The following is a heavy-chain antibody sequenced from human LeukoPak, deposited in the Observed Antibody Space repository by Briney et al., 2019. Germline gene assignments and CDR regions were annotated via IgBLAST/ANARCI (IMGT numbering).Heavy chain of an antibody. J-gene: IGHJ4*02. CDR2: ISYDGSNK. CDR3: ARDLRYGYGNILTYAIDY. Sequence: PGGSLRLSCATSGFTFSSYAMHWVRQAPGKGLEWVAVISYDGSNKYYADSVKGRFTISRDNSKNTLYLQMNSLRAEDTAVYYCARDLRYGYGNILTYAIDYWGQGTLVTVSS. V-gene: IGHV3-30*04. D-gene: IGHD5-18*01. CDR1: GFTFSSYA.